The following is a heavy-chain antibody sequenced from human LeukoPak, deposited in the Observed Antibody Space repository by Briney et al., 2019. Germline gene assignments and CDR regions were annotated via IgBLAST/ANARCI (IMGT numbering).Heavy chain of an antibody. J-gene: IGHJ4*02. D-gene: IGHD5-18*01. CDR3: ARDMGYSYGYSYFDH. CDR1: GFIFSSYS. Sequence: GGSLRLSCAASGFIFSSYSMNWVRQAPGKGLEWVANKKQDGSEKYYVDSVKGRFTIPRDNPKNSLYLQMNSLRAEDTAVYYCARDMGYSYGYSYFDHWGQGTLVTVSS. V-gene: IGHV3-7*01. CDR2: KKQDGSEK.